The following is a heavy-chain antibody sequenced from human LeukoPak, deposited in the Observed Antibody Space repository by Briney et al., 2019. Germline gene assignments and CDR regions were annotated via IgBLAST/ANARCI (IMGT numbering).Heavy chain of an antibody. D-gene: IGHD3-16*01. Sequence: GGSLRLSCAASGFTFSSYEMNWVRQAPGKGLEWVSYISGSGNTIYYADSVKGRFTISRDNAKNSLYLQMNSLRAEDTALSYCARIPYTFYRDWFDPWGQGTLVTVSS. CDR2: ISGSGNTI. V-gene: IGHV3-48*03. J-gene: IGHJ5*02. CDR3: ARIPYTFYRDWFDP. CDR1: GFTFSSYE.